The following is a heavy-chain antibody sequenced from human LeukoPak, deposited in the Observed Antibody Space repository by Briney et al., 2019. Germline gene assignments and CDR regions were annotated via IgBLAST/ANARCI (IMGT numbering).Heavy chain of an antibody. Sequence: SETLSLTCTVSGGSISSGGYYWSWIRQHPGKGLEWIGSIYYSGSTYYNPSLKSRVTTSVDTSKNQFSLKLSSVTAADTAVYYCARAGGYGDYIDYWGQGTLVTVSS. J-gene: IGHJ4*02. D-gene: IGHD4-17*01. CDR1: GGSISSGGYY. CDR2: IYYSGST. CDR3: ARAGGYGDYIDY. V-gene: IGHV4-39*01.